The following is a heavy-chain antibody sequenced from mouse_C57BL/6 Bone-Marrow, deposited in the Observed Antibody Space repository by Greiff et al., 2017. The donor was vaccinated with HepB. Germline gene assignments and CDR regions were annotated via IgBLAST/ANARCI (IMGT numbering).Heavy chain of an antibody. CDR2: IYPRSGNT. Sequence: VNVVESGAELARPGASVKLSCKASGYTFTSYGISWVKQRTGQGLEWIGEIYPRSGNTYYNEKFKGKATLTADKSSSTAYMELSSLTSEDSAVYFCARGGGLPYWYFDVWGTGTTVTVSS. J-gene: IGHJ1*03. V-gene: IGHV1-81*01. CDR3: ARGGGLPYWYFDV. CDR1: GYTFTSYG. D-gene: IGHD2-4*01.